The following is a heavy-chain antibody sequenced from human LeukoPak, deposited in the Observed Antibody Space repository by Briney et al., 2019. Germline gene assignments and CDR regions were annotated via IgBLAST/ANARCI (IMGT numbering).Heavy chain of an antibody. CDR3: ARGKPAPGIAVAGIDVEDY. Sequence: SVKVSCKASGGTFSRYAISCVREAPGQGLEWMGRIITVLAIANDEQKFQGRVTITADKATRTAYMELSSLRSEDTGVYYCARGKPAPGIAVAGIDVEDYWGQGTLVTVSS. J-gene: IGHJ4*02. V-gene: IGHV1-69*04. CDR2: IITVLAIA. D-gene: IGHD6-19*01. CDR1: GGTFSRYA.